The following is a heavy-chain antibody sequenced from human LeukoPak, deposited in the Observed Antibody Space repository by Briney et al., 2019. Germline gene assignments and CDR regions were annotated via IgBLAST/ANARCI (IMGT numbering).Heavy chain of an antibody. V-gene: IGHV4-61*01. Sequence: SETLSLTCTVSGGSFSSGRNYWSWLRQPPGKGLEWIGNIYDSGSTNYNPSLKSRVTISVDTSKNRFSLKLSSVTAADTAVYYCARGILVGATGYSFDYWGQGTLVTVSA. CDR2: IYDSGST. J-gene: IGHJ4*02. D-gene: IGHD1-26*01. CDR3: ARGILVGATGYSFDY. CDR1: GGSFSSGRNY.